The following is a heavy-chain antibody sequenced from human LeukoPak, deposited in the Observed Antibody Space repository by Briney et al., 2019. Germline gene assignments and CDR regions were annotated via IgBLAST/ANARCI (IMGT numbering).Heavy chain of an antibody. J-gene: IGHJ4*02. CDR3: ARGGPTVTAFASFDY. Sequence: PSETLSLTCTVSGGSISSYYWSWLRQPPGKGLEWIGHIFYSGSTNYNPFLGSRVTISVDTSKNQLSLKLNSVTAADTAVYYCARGGPTVTAFASFDYWGQGTLVTVSS. V-gene: IGHV4-59*12. D-gene: IGHD4-11*01. CDR2: IFYSGST. CDR1: GGSISSYY.